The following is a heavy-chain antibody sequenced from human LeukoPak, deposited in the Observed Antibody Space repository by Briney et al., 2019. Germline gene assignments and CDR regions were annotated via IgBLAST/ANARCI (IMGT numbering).Heavy chain of an antibody. CDR3: ARRGNGAVAGFDY. V-gene: IGHV3-21*01. Sequence: PGGSLRLSCAASGFTFDDYAMHWVRQAPGKGLEWVSSISSSSSYIYYADSVKGRFTISRDNAKNSLYLQMNSLRAEDTAVYYCARRGNGAVAGFDYWGQGTLVTVSS. D-gene: IGHD6-19*01. CDR1: GFTFDDYA. J-gene: IGHJ4*02. CDR2: ISSSSSYI.